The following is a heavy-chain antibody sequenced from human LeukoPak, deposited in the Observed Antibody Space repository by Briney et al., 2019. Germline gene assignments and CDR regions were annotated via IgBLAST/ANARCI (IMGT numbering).Heavy chain of an antibody. Sequence: GGSLRLSCAASGFTFSSYAMHWVRQAPGKGLEWVAVISYDGSNKYYADSVKGRFTISRDNSKNTLYLQMNSLRAEDTAVYYCAREAWQDFMVRGVSYFDYWGQGTLVTVSS. CDR2: ISYDGSNK. CDR3: AREAWQDFMVRGVSYFDY. CDR1: GFTFSSYA. J-gene: IGHJ4*02. V-gene: IGHV3-30*04. D-gene: IGHD3-10*01.